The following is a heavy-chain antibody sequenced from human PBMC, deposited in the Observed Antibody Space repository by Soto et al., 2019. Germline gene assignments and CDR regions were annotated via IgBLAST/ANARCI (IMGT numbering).Heavy chain of an antibody. V-gene: IGHV3-74*01. J-gene: IGHJ4*02. CDR1: GFTFSSYL. CDR2: IKSDGST. Sequence: GGSLRLSCAASGFTFSSYLMHWVRQAPGKGLVWVSLIKSDGSTNYADSVKGRFTISRDNAKNTLYLQMNSLRVEDTAVYYCAGDPVPEYWGQGTLVTVSS. CDR3: AGDPVPEY.